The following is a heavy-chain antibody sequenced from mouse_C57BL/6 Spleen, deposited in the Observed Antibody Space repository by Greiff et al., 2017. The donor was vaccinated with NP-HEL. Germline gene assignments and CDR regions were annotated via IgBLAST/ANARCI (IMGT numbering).Heavy chain of an antibody. CDR2: IDPSDSYT. CDR1: GYTFTSYW. CDR3: ARCYYYGSSYFDY. D-gene: IGHD1-1*01. Sequence: QVQLKESGTELVKPGASVKLSCKASGYTFTSYWMHWVKQRPGQGLEWIGEIDPSDSYTNYNQKFKGKSTLTVDKSSSTAYMQLSSLTSEDSAVYYCARCYYYGSSYFDYWGQGTTLTVSS. J-gene: IGHJ2*01. V-gene: IGHV1-69*01.